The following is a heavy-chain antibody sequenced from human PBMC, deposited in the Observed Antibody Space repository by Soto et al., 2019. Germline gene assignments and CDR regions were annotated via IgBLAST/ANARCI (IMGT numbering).Heavy chain of an antibody. CDR3: AKDSAAGTFYFDY. D-gene: IGHD6-13*01. CDR1: GFTFSSYA. Sequence: PGGSLRLSCAGSGFTFSSYAMSWIRQAPGKGLEWVSAISGSGGSTYYADSVKGRFTISRDNSKNTLYLQMNSLRAEDTAVYYCAKDSAAGTFYFDYWGQGTLVTVSS. J-gene: IGHJ4*02. V-gene: IGHV3-23*01. CDR2: ISGSGGST.